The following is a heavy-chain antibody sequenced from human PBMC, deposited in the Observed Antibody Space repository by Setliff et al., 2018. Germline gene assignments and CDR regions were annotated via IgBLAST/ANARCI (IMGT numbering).Heavy chain of an antibody. CDR2: IYTSGST. V-gene: IGHV4-4*07. CDR1: GGSISSYY. Sequence: PSETLSLTCTVSGGSISSYYWSWIRQPAGKGLEWIGRIYTSGSTNCNPSLKSRVTMSVDTSRNQFSLKLSSVTAADTAVYYCARAGGGSSFTAYYYYYYMDVWGKGTTVTVSS. CDR3: ARAGGGSSFTAYYYYYYMDV. D-gene: IGHD6-13*01. J-gene: IGHJ6*03.